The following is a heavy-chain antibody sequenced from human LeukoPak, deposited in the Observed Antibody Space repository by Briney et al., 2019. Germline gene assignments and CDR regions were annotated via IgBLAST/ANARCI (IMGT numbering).Heavy chain of an antibody. CDR3: TTIVAAGQIDY. CDR1: GLTFSNAW. V-gene: IGHV3-15*01. Sequence: PGGSLRLSCAASGLTFSNAWMSWVRQAPGKGLEWVGRIKSKTDGGTTDYAAPVKGRFTISRDDSKNTLYLQMNSLKTEDTAVYYCTTIVAAGQIDYWGQGTLVTVSS. CDR2: IKSKTDGGTT. D-gene: IGHD6-13*01. J-gene: IGHJ4*02.